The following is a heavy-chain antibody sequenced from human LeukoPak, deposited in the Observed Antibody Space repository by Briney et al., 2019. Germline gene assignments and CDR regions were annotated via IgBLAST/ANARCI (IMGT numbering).Heavy chain of an antibody. V-gene: IGHV3-7*01. J-gene: IGHJ4*02. CDR1: GFTFSSYW. D-gene: IGHD2-15*01. CDR3: ARDRGTRISGPGDDY. Sequence: PGGSLRLSCAASGFTFSSYWMSWVRQAPGKGLEWVANIKQDGSEKYYVDSVKGRFTISRDNAKNSLYLQMNSLRAEDTAVYYCARDRGTRISGPGDDYWGQGTLVTVSS. CDR2: IKQDGSEK.